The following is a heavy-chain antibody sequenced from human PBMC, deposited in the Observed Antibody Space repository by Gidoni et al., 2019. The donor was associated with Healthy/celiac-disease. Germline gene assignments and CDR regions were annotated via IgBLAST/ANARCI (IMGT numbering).Heavy chain of an antibody. CDR2: VCGSGCIT. CDR1: GFTFSSYA. Sequence: EVQLLESGGGLVQPGGSLRLSCAASGFTFSSYANSWVRQAPGKGLGWVSSVCGSGCITYYADSVKGRFTISRDNSKNTLYLQMNSLRAEDTAVYYCAKAGNGDYAEWYFDLWGRGTLVTVSS. D-gene: IGHD4-17*01. V-gene: IGHV3-23*01. J-gene: IGHJ2*01. CDR3: AKAGNGDYAEWYFDL.